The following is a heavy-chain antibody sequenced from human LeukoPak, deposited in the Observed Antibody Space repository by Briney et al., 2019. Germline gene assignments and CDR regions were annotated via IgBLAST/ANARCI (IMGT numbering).Heavy chain of an antibody. Sequence: GGSLRLSCAASRYTFNSYAMSWVRQAPGKGLEWVSVIGGSNGITFYVGSVKGRFTISRDNSKDTLYLQMNSLRAEDTAVYYCARNENSGWGYFDYWGQGTLVTVSS. CDR2: IGGSNGIT. V-gene: IGHV3-23*01. CDR1: RYTFNSYA. J-gene: IGHJ4*02. D-gene: IGHD5-12*01. CDR3: ARNENSGWGYFDY.